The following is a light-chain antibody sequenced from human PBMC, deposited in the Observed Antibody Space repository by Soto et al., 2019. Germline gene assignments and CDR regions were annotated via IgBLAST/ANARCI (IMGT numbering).Light chain of an antibody. CDR1: QSVSRNY. J-gene: IGKJ4*01. Sequence: EIVLTQSPGTLSLSPGERASLSCRASQSVSRNYVAWYQFRPGQPPRLLIYDSSTRATGIPDRFSGSGSGADFTLTISRLEPGDFAVYFCQQYGRISLTFGGGSRVEIK. V-gene: IGKV3-20*01. CDR2: DSS. CDR3: QQYGRISLT.